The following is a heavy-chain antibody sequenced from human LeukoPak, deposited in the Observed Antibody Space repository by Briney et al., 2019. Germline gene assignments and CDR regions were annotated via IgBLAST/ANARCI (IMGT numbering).Heavy chain of an antibody. Sequence: SEALSLTCTISGGSISYYYWSWIRQSPGKGLEWIGYIYYNGSTNYNPSLKSRVTISVDMSKNQFSLKVTSVTAADTAIYYCARKGGHFDYWGQGTLVTVSS. CDR2: IYYNGST. J-gene: IGHJ4*02. CDR1: GGSISYYY. D-gene: IGHD2-15*01. V-gene: IGHV4-59*01. CDR3: ARKGGHFDY.